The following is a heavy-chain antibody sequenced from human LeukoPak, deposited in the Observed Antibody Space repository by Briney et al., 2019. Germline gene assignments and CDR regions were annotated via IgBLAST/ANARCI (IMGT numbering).Heavy chain of an antibody. CDR1: GFTFSSYS. V-gene: IGHV3-21*01. Sequence: PGGSLRLSCAASGFTFSSYSMNWVRQAPGKGLEWVSSISSSSSYIYYADSVKGRFTISRDNAKNSLYLQMNSLRADDTAVYYCAKAQLQLWLTIDYWGQGTLVTVSS. CDR2: ISSSSSYI. J-gene: IGHJ4*02. D-gene: IGHD5-18*01. CDR3: AKAQLQLWLTIDY.